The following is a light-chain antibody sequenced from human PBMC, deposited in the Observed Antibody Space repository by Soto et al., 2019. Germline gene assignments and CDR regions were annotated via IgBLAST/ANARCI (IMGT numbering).Light chain of an antibody. V-gene: IGLV2-8*01. CDR1: SSDVGGYNY. Sequence: QSALTQPPSASGSPGQSVTISCTGTSSDVGGYNYVSWYQQHPGKAPKLMIYEVSKRPSGVPDRSFGSKSGNTASLTVSGLQAEDEADYYCSSYAGSKGYVFGTGTKLTVL. CDR3: SSYAGSKGYV. J-gene: IGLJ1*01. CDR2: EVS.